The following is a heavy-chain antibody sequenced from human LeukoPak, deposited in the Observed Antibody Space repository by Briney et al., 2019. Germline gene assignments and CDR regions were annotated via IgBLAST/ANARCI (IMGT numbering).Heavy chain of an antibody. CDR2: IYYSGST. Sequence: SETLSLTCTVSGGSISSYYWSWIRQPPGKGLEWIGYIYYSGSTNYNPSLKSRVTISVDTSKNQFSLKLSSVTAADTAVYYCARDSPSQGYYYYYYGMDVWGQGTTVTVS. CDR3: ARDSPSQGYYYYYYGMDV. J-gene: IGHJ6*02. V-gene: IGHV4-59*01. CDR1: GGSISSYY.